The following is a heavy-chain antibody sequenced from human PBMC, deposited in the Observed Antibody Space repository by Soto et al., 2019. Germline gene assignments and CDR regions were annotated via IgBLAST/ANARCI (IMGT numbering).Heavy chain of an antibody. Sequence: QVQLVESGGGVVQPGRSLRLSCAASGFTFSIYGMHWVRQAPGKGLEWVAFIWYDGSNKDYADSVKGRFTISRDNSKNTLDRQRNSLRAEDTAVYYCARDPGGGDSYWGQGTLVSVSS. V-gene: IGHV3-33*01. CDR3: ARDPGGGDSY. J-gene: IGHJ4*02. D-gene: IGHD2-21*01. CDR1: GFTFSIYG. CDR2: IWYDGSNK.